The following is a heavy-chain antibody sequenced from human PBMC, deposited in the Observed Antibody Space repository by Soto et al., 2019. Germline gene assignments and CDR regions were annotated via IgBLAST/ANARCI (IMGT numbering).Heavy chain of an antibody. J-gene: IGHJ4*02. CDR3: AREGIRTYYLDY. Sequence: SETLSLTCTVSGGSISSYYWSWIRQPPGKGLEWIGYIYYSGSTNYNPSLKSRVTISVDTSKNQFSLKLSSVTAADTAVYYCAREGIRTYYLDYWGQGTLVTSPQ. CDR1: GGSISSYY. V-gene: IGHV4-59*12. CDR2: IYYSGST.